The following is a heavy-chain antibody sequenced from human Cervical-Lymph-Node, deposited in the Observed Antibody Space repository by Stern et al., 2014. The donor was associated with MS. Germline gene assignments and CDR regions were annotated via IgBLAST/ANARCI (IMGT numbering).Heavy chain of an antibody. Sequence: DQLVESGGGLVKPGGSLRLSCAGSGFTFSDFYMTWIRQAPGQGLEWVAYIGSSGATIFYADSVKGRFTISRDNAKNSLYLQMNSLRAEDTAMYYCARSSSYYYSYGMDVWGQGTTVTVSS. CDR1: GFTFSDFY. V-gene: IGHV3-11*01. CDR2: IGSSGATI. J-gene: IGHJ6*02. CDR3: ARSSSYYYSYGMDV.